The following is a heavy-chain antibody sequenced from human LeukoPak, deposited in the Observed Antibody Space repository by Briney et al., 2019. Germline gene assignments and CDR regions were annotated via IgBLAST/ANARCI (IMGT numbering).Heavy chain of an antibody. D-gene: IGHD2-2*01. CDR1: RFTFSSYW. CDR3: ARDFAAAAKGAH. V-gene: IGHV3-7*01. J-gene: IGHJ4*02. CDR2: IKQDGSEK. Sequence: GGSLRLSCAASRFTFSSYWMSWVRQAPGKGLEWVANIKQDGSEKYYVDSVKGRFTISRDNAKNSLYLQMNSLRAEDTAVYYCARDFAAAAKGAHWGQGTLVTVSS.